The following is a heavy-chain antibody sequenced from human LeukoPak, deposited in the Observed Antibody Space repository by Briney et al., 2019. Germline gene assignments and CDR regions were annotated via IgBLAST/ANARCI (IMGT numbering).Heavy chain of an antibody. V-gene: IGHV3-74*01. CDR3: VRDNRSYNFDY. D-gene: IGHD1-26*01. Sequence: GGSLRLSCAASGFTFSRYWMHWVRQAPGRGLVWVSCIKSDGSSTSTADSAKGRFTISRDNAKNTVYLQMNSLRAEDTAVYYCVRDNRSYNFDYWGQGTLVTVSS. CDR1: GFTFSRYW. J-gene: IGHJ4*02. CDR2: IKSDGSST.